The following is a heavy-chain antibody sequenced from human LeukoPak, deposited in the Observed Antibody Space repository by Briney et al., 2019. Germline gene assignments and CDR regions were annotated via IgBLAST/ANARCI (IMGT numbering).Heavy chain of an antibody. Sequence: SETLSLTCTVSGGSISSGDYYWSWIRQPRGKGLEWIGYIYYSGSTYYNPSLKSRVTISVDASKNQFSLKLRSVTAADTAVYYCARDPYCTSTRCSWLWGQGTLVTVSS. D-gene: IGHD2-2*01. J-gene: IGHJ4*02. CDR3: ARDPYCTSTRCSWL. CDR2: IYYSGST. V-gene: IGHV4-30-4*08. CDR1: GGSISSGDYY.